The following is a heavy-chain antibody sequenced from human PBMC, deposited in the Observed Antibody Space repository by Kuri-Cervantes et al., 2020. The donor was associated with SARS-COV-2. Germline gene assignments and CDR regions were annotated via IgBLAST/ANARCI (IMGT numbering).Heavy chain of an antibody. J-gene: IGHJ4*02. D-gene: IGHD1-1*01. Sequence: SETLSLTCTVSGASISSSTYYWGWIRQSPGKGLEWIGSIYESGDTYYSSSLKSRLSLSVDTSRNQFSLRLTSVTAADTAIYYCARHYAFDNFHKWGQGTRVTVSS. V-gene: IGHV4-39*01. CDR1: GASISSSTYY. CDR2: IYESGDT. CDR3: ARHYAFDNFHK.